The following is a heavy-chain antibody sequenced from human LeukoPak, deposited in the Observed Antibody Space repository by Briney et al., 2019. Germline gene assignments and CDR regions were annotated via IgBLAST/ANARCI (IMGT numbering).Heavy chain of an antibody. D-gene: IGHD6-13*01. J-gene: IGHJ5*02. V-gene: IGHV1-24*01. Sequence: ASVKVSCKVSGYTLTGLSMHWVRQAPGKGLEWMGGFDPADGETIYAQKFQGRVTMTEDTSTDTAYMELSSLRSEDTAVYYCASNAGYSSSWRFDPWGQGTLVTVSS. CDR1: GYTLTGLS. CDR3: ASNAGYSSSWRFDP. CDR2: FDPADGET.